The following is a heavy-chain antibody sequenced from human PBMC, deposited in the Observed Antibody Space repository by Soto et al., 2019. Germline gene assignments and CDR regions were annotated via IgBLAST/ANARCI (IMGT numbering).Heavy chain of an antibody. CDR1: AFTFRSYT. J-gene: IGHJ4*02. CDR2: ISYDGSKT. V-gene: IGHV3-30*04. D-gene: IGHD4-4*01. CDR3: ARDRDSSYFPPPYYFDS. Sequence: QVQLVESGGGVVQPGRSLRLSCAASAFTFRSYTMHWVRPAPGKGLEWLATISYDGSKTTYADSVRGRFTISRDNSKSTLFLQMDSLRPEDTAVYSCARDRDSSYFPPPYYFDSWGQGTLVSVSS.